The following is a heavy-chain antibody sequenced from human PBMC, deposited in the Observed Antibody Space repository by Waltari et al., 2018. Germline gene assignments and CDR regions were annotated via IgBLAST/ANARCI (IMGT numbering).Heavy chain of an antibody. V-gene: IGHV1-69*08. Sequence: QVQLVQSGAEVKKPGSSVKVSCKASGGTFSSYTISWVRQAPGQGLEWMGRIIPILGIANYEQKCQGRVTITADKSTSTAYMELSSLRSEDTAVYYCARDRNSYGPWYFDLWGRGTLVTVSS. CDR2: IIPILGIA. CDR3: ARDRNSYGPWYFDL. CDR1: GGTFSSYT. J-gene: IGHJ2*01. D-gene: IGHD5-18*01.